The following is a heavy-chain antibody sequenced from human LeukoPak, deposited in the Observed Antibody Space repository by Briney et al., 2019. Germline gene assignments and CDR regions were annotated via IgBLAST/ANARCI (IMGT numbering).Heavy chain of an antibody. D-gene: IGHD3-16*02. Sequence: GESLKISCKGSGYSFTSYWIGWVRQMPGKGLEWMGIIYPGDSDTRYSPSFQGHVTISADKSISTAYLQWSSLKASDTAMYYCARGRYYDYVWGSYRPYYFDYWGQGTLVTVSS. CDR2: IYPGDSDT. CDR1: GYSFTSYW. V-gene: IGHV5-51*01. CDR3: ARGRYYDYVWGSYRPYYFDY. J-gene: IGHJ4*02.